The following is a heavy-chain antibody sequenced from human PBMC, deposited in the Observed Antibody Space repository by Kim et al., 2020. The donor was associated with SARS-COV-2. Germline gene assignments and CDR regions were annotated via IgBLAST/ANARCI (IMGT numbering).Heavy chain of an antibody. Sequence: SETLSLTCTVSGGSISSGDYYWSWIRQPPGKGLEWIGYIYYSGSTYYNPSLKSRVTISVDTSKNQFSLKLSSVTAADTAVYYCARGTRCSSTSCYMGDAFDIWGQGTMVTVSS. CDR2: IYYSGST. V-gene: IGHV4-30-4*01. J-gene: IGHJ3*02. D-gene: IGHD2-2*02. CDR1: GGSISSGDYY. CDR3: ARGTRCSSTSCYMGDAFDI.